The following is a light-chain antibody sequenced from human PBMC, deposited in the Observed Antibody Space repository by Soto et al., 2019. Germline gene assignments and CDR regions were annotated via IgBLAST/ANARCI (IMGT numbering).Light chain of an antibody. CDR3: QQLNRYPLT. CDR2: AAS. Sequence: DIQLTQSPSFLSASVGDRVTITCRASQGISSYLAWYQQKPGKAPKLLIYAASTLQSGVPSRFSGSGSGTEFTLTISSLQPEDFATYYCQQLNRYPLTFGGGTNVEIK. V-gene: IGKV1-9*01. J-gene: IGKJ4*01. CDR1: QGISSY.